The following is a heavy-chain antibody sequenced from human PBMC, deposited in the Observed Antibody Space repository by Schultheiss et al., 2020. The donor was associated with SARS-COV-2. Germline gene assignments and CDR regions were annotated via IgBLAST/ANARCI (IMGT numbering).Heavy chain of an antibody. CDR1: GFTFSSYG. CDR2: ISWNSGSI. D-gene: IGHD6-13*01. Sequence: GGSLRLSCAASGFTFSSYGMHWVRQAPGKGLEWVSGISWNSGSIGYADSVKGRFTISRDNAKNSLYLQMNSLRAEDTALYYCAKDHGSWNYYGMDVWGQGTTVTVSS. J-gene: IGHJ6*02. CDR3: AKDHGSWNYYGMDV. V-gene: IGHV3-9*01.